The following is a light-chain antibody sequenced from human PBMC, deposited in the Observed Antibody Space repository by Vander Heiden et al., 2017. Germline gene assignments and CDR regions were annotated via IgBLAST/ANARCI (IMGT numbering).Light chain of an antibody. V-gene: IGKV1-39*01. CDR2: AAS. CDR1: QSISAY. Sequence: DIQMTQSSSPLSASVGDRVTIPCRASQSISAYLNWYQVKPGKAPKLLIYAASSLQSGVPSRFSGSGSGTDFILTISSLQPEDFASYYCQQSYSTPLTFGGGTKVEI. CDR3: QQSYSTPLT. J-gene: IGKJ4*01.